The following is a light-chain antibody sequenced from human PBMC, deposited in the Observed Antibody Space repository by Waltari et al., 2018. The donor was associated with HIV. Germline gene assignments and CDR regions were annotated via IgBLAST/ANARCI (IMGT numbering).Light chain of an antibody. CDR2: DAS. J-gene: IGKJ5*01. V-gene: IGKV3D-11*01. CDR3: QQRNDWLIT. CDR1: HDISTS. Sequence: IVLSQYPVTLSLYPGERATITCWASHDISTSLAWYQQKPGQSPRLLIYDASVRATDIPARFSGSGSETDFTLTIDTVEREDSGIYYCQQRNDWLITFGQGTRLE.